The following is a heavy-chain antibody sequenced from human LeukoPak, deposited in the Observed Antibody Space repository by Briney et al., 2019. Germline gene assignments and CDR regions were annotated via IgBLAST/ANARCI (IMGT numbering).Heavy chain of an antibody. V-gene: IGHV1-8*03. CDR2: MNPNSGNT. CDR1: GYTFTSYD. Sequence: ASVEVSCKASGYTFTSYDINWVRQTTGQGLEWMGWMNPNSGNTGYAQKFQGRVTITRNTSISTAYMELSSLRSEDTAVYYCARHDYAVVTPTYFDYWGQGTLVTVSS. D-gene: IGHD4-23*01. J-gene: IGHJ4*02. CDR3: ARHDYAVVTPTYFDY.